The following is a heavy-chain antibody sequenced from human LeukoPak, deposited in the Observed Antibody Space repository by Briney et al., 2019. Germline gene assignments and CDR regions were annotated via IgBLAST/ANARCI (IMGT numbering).Heavy chain of an antibody. V-gene: IGHV4-34*01. CDR2: FNHSGST. Sequence: PSETLPLTCAVYGGSFSGYYWSWIRQPPGEGLEWIGEFNHSGSTNYNPSLKSRVTISVDTSKNQFSLKLSSVTAADTAVYYCAIGLGRRTIFGVVTGYYFDYWGQGTLVTVSS. CDR1: GGSFSGYY. CDR3: AIGLGRRTIFGVVTGYYFDY. D-gene: IGHD3-3*01. J-gene: IGHJ4*02.